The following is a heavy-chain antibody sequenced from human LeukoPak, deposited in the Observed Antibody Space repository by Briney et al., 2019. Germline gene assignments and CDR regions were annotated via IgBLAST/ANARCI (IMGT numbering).Heavy chain of an antibody. CDR3: AKDTGATPFGD. Sequence: GGSLRLSCAASGLIVSSNYMSWVRQAPGKGLEWVSIIYGDGSTYYADSMKGRFTISRDNSKNTLYLQMNSLRAEDTAVYYCAKDTGATPFGDWGQGTLVTVSS. V-gene: IGHV3-53*01. D-gene: IGHD1-26*01. CDR2: IYGDGST. CDR1: GLIVSSNY. J-gene: IGHJ4*02.